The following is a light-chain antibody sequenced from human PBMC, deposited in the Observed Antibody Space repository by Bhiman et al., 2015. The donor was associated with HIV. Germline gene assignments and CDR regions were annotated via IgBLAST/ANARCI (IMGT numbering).Light chain of an antibody. V-gene: IGLV2-14*01. CDR2: DVT. Sequence: QSALTQPASVSGSLGQSITISCTGTSSDVGGYNYVSWYQQHPGKAPKLMIYDVTKRPSGVSNRFSGSKSGNTASLTISGLQAEDEADYYCSSYTSNSTAVFATGTKVTVL. J-gene: IGLJ1*01. CDR1: SSDVGGYNY. CDR3: SSYTSNSTAV.